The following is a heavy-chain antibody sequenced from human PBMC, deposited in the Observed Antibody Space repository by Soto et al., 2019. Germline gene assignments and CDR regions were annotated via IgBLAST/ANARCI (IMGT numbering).Heavy chain of an antibody. D-gene: IGHD3-22*01. V-gene: IGHV3-74*01. Sequence: PGGSLRLSCAASGFTFSSYWMHWVRQAPGKGLVWVSRINSDGSSTSYADSVKGRFTISRDNAKNTLYLQMNSLRAEDTAVYYCARDLRLEGYYYDSSVPYGMDVWGQGTTVTVSS. CDR1: GFTFSSYW. CDR3: ARDLRLEGYYYDSSVPYGMDV. J-gene: IGHJ6*02. CDR2: INSDGSST.